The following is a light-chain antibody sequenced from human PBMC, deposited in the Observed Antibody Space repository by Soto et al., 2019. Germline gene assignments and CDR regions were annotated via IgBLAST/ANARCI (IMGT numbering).Light chain of an antibody. V-gene: IGLV2-14*01. CDR3: TSYTSITIVV. CDR2: GVT. J-gene: IGLJ2*01. Sequence: QSVLTQPASVSGSPGQSITISCTGTNSDIGGYDYVSWYQHHPGKAPKLLIYGVTNRPSGVSDRFSGSKSGNTASLTISGLQAEDEVDYYCTSYTSITIVVFGGGTKLTVL. CDR1: NSDIGGYDY.